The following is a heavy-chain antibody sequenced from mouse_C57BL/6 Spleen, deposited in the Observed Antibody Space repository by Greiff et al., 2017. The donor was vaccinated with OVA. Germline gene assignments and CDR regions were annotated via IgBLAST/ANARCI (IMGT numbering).Heavy chain of an antibody. Sequence: VQLQQPGAELVKPGASVKLSCKASGYTFTSYWMHWVKQRPGQGLEWIGMIHPTSGSTNYNEKFKSKATLTVDKSSSTAYMQLSSLTSEDSAVYYCAKGYYGSGSFDYWGQGTTLTVSS. J-gene: IGHJ2*01. CDR2: IHPTSGST. CDR1: GYTFTSYW. V-gene: IGHV1-64*01. CDR3: AKGYYGSGSFDY. D-gene: IGHD1-1*01.